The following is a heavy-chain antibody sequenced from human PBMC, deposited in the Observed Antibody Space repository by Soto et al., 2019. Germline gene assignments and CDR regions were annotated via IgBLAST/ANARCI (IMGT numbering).Heavy chain of an antibody. V-gene: IGHV2-5*02. CDR3: ARRRGVDFDWLSFDY. CDR2: IYWDDDK. J-gene: IGHJ4*02. Sequence: QITLKESGPPLVKPTQTLTLTCTFSGFSLSTSGVGVGWIRQPPGKALEWLALIYWDDDKRYSPSLKSRLTITKDTSKNQVVLTMTHMDPVDTATYYCARRRGVDFDWLSFDYWGQGTLVTVSS. CDR1: GFSLSTSGVG. D-gene: IGHD3-9*01.